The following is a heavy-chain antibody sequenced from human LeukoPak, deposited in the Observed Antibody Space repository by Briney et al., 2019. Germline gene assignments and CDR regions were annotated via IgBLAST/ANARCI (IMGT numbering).Heavy chain of an antibody. CDR2: ISYDGSNK. CDR3: ARDGGDKQWLVKGRYMDV. J-gene: IGHJ6*03. Sequence: GGSLRLSCAASGFTFSSYAMHWVRQAPGKGLEWVAVISYDGSNKYYADSVKGRFTISRDNSKNTLYLQMNSLRAEDTAVYYCARDGGDKQWLVKGRYMDVWGKGTTVTVTS. V-gene: IGHV3-30*04. D-gene: IGHD6-19*01. CDR1: GFTFSSYA.